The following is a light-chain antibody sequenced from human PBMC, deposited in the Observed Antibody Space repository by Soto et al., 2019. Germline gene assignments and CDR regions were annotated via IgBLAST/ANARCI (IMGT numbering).Light chain of an antibody. Sequence: EWAESAGTRSLSQGERATLSCRASQSVSNNYLAWYQQKPGQAPRLIIYGASNRATGIPDRFSGSGSGTDFTLTISRLEPEDFAVYYCQQYGSSGTFGQGTKVDI. V-gene: IGKV3-20*01. CDR3: QQYGSSGT. CDR1: QSVSNNY. J-gene: IGKJ1*01. CDR2: GAS.